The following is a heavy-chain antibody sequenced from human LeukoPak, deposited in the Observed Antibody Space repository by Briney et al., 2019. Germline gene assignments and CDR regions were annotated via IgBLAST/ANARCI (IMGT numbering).Heavy chain of an antibody. V-gene: IGHV3-7*01. J-gene: IGHJ4*02. CDR2: INQDGRIQ. CDR3: AKDQVAAPPFDY. CDR1: GFPFSDYW. Sequence: GGSLRLSCAASGFPFSDYWTDWVRQAPGKGMEWVANINQDGRIQYYADSVRGRFIISRDNSKNTLYLQMNSLRAEDTAVYYCAKDQVAAPPFDYWGQGTLVTVSS. D-gene: IGHD6-6*01.